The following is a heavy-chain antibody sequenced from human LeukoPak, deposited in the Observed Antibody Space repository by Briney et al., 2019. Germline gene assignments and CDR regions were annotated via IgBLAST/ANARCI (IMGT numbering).Heavy chain of an antibody. D-gene: IGHD5-18*01. CDR1: GLTFDDYA. Sequence: GGSLRLSCAAPGLTFDDYAMHWVRQAPGKGLEWVSLISGDGGTIYYADSVKGRFTISRDNSKNSLYLQLNSLRAEDTALYYCTKVRLGYNYYFDSWGQGTLVTVSS. J-gene: IGHJ4*02. V-gene: IGHV3-43*02. CDR3: TKVRLGYNYYFDS. CDR2: ISGDGGTI.